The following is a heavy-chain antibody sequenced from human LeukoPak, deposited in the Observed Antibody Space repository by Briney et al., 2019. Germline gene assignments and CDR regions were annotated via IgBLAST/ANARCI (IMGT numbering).Heavy chain of an antibody. CDR3: ARSIAVAGPGFDY. CDR2: INHSGSI. CDR1: GGSFSGYY. Sequence: SETLSLTCAVDGGSFSGYYWSWVRQPPGKGLEWIGEINHSGSINYNPSLKSRVTISVDTSKNQFSLKLSSVTAADTAVYYCARSIAVAGPGFDYWGQGTLVTVSS. J-gene: IGHJ4*02. D-gene: IGHD6-19*01. V-gene: IGHV4-34*01.